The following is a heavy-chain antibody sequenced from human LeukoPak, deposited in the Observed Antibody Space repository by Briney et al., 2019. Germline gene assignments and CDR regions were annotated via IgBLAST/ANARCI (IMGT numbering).Heavy chain of an antibody. CDR3: AKSVVPGTYYYYYMDV. D-gene: IGHD1-26*01. V-gene: IGHV3-30*02. CDR1: GFTFSSYG. J-gene: IGHJ6*03. CDR2: IRYDGSNE. Sequence: PGGSLRLSCAASGFTFSSYGIHWVRQAPGKGLECVALIRYDGSNEYYADSVKGRFTISRDNSKNTLYLQMNSLRDEDTAVYYCAKSVVPGTYYYYYMDVWGKGTTVTISS.